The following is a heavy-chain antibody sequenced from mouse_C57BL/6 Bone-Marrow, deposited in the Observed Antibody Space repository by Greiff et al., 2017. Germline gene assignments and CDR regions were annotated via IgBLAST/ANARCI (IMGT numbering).Heavy chain of an antibody. Sequence: VQLQQSGAELVRPGTSVKVSCKASGYAFTNYLLEWVKQRPGQGLEWIGVINPGSGGSNYNEKFKGKATLTADKSSSTAYMQLSSLTSEDSAVYFCARLNYGSSYASFAYWGQGTLVTVSA. CDR2: INPGSGGS. CDR1: GYAFTNYL. V-gene: IGHV1-54*01. J-gene: IGHJ3*01. D-gene: IGHD1-1*01. CDR3: ARLNYGSSYASFAY.